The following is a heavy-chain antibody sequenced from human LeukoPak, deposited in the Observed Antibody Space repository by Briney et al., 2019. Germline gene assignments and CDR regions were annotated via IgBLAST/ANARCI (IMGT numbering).Heavy chain of an antibody. CDR2: IYSGGST. D-gene: IGHD3-22*01. J-gene: IGHJ1*01. CDR3: ARSLLSPYYDSSGYLSNAEYFQH. Sequence: GGSLRLSCAASGFTVSSNYMSWVRQAPGKGLEWVSVIYSGGSTYYADSVKGRFTISRDNSKNTLYLQMNSLRAEDTAVYYCARSLLSPYYDSSGYLSNAEYFQHWGQGTLVTVSS. CDR1: GFTVSSNY. V-gene: IGHV3-53*01.